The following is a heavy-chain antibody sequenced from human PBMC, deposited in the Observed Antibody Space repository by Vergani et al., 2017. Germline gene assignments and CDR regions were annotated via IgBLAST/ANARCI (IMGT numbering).Heavy chain of an antibody. V-gene: IGHV4-59*08. CDR3: ARQSAMIISQGHFDY. CDR2: VYYTGST. CDR1: GAAIKDFY. D-gene: IGHD5-18*01. J-gene: IGHJ4*02. Sequence: QVQLQESGPGLVKPSETLSLTCTVSGAAIKDFYWSWFRQPPGKGLEWIGYVYYTGSTTYNPSFKSRVTISVDTSNDQFSLRLASMAAADTAMYFCARQSAMIISQGHFDYWGQGVLVTVSS.